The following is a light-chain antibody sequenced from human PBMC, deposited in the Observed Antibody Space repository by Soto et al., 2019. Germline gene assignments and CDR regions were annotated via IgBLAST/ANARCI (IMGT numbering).Light chain of an antibody. V-gene: IGKV1-6*01. CDR1: QDITNY. J-gene: IGKJ1*01. Sequence: IQMTQSPSTLSGSVGDRVTVTCHASQDITNYLNWYQQKPGRAPKLLIFTASGLQSGVPSRFSGRGSGTDFTLTISSLQPEDFATYYCLQDSIYPWTFGQGTKVDIK. CDR2: TAS. CDR3: LQDSIYPWT.